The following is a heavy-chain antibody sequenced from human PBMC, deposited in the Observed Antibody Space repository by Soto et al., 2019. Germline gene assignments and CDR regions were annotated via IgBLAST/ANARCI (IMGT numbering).Heavy chain of an antibody. J-gene: IGHJ6*02. CDR1: GYTFTSYG. CDR2: ISACNGNT. V-gene: IGHV1-18*04. Sequence: ASVKVSCKASGYTFTSYGISWVRQAPGQGLEWMGWISACNGNTNYAQKLQGRVTMTTDTSTSTAYMELRSLRSDDTAVYYCARVGVYYYGSGSYYDYYGMDVWGQGTRVTVSS. CDR3: ARVGVYYYGSGSYYDYYGMDV. D-gene: IGHD3-10*01.